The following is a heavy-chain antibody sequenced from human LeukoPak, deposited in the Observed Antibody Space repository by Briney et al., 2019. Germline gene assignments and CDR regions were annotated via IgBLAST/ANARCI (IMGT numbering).Heavy chain of an antibody. CDR1: GGSISSGGYY. CDR2: IYHSGST. J-gene: IGHJ4*02. Sequence: SETLSLTRTVSGGSISSGGYYWSWIRQPPGKGLEWIGYIYHSGSTYYNPSLKSRVTISVDRSKNQFSLKLSSVTAADTAVYYCARLEDSSSSLFDYWGQGTLVTVSS. D-gene: IGHD6-6*01. V-gene: IGHV4-30-2*01. CDR3: ARLEDSSSSLFDY.